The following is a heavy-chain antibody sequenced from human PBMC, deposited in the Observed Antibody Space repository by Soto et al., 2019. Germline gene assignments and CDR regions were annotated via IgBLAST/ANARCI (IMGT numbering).Heavy chain of an antibody. CDR2: IYPGDSDT. Sequence: GESLKISCKGSGYSFNSYWIGWVRQMPGKGLEWMGIIYPGDSDTRYSPSFQGQVTISADKSISTAYLQWSSLKASDTAMYYCARHGPAATDAFDIWGQGTMVTVSS. V-gene: IGHV5-51*01. CDR3: ARHGPAATDAFDI. CDR1: GYSFNSYW. D-gene: IGHD2-2*01. J-gene: IGHJ3*02.